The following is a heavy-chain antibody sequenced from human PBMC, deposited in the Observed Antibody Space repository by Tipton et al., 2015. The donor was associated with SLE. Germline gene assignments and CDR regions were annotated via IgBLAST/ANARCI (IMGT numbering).Heavy chain of an antibody. J-gene: IGHJ5*02. V-gene: IGHV4-39*01. D-gene: IGHD6-13*01. CDR3: ARHPLSSSNPNWFDP. CDR2: IYYSGST. Sequence: TLSLTCAVYGGSFSGYYWGWIRQPPGKGLEWIGSIYYSGSTYYNPSLKSRVTISVDTSKNQFSLKQSSVTAADTAIYYCARHPLSSSNPNWFDPWGQGTLVTVSS. CDR1: GGSFSGYY.